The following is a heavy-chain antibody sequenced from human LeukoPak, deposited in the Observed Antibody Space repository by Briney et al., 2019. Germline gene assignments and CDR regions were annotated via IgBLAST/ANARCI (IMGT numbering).Heavy chain of an antibody. D-gene: IGHD1/OR15-1a*01. Sequence: GGSLRLSCAASGFIFSSYAMGWVRQAPGRGLEWVSGMSGGGATTYYADSVKGRFTISRDNSKNTLYLQMNTLRAEDTAVYYCAKDHQFNSENNRGGDAFDMWGQGTMVTVSS. V-gene: IGHV3-23*01. CDR3: AKDHQFNSENNRGGDAFDM. CDR2: MSGGGATT. CDR1: GFIFSSYA. J-gene: IGHJ3*02.